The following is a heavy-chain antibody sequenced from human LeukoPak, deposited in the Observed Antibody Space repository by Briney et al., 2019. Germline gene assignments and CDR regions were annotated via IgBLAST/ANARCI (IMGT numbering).Heavy chain of an antibody. CDR2: IQYDGSKK. V-gene: IGHV3-30*02. D-gene: IGHD3-10*01. Sequence: GGSLRLSCAASGFTFSIYAMHWVRQAPGKGLEWVTFIQYDGSKKYYADSVKGRFTISRDNSKNTLYLEMNSLRAEDTAVYYCAKDIGSYYDYWGQGILVTVSS. CDR1: GFTFSIYA. J-gene: IGHJ4*02. CDR3: AKDIGSYYDY.